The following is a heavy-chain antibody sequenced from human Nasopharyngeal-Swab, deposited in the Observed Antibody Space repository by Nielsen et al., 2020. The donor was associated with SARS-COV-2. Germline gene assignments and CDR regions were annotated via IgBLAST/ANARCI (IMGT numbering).Heavy chain of an antibody. V-gene: IGHV3-33*01. Sequence: GESLKISCAASGFTFSSYGVHWVRQAPGKGLEWVAVIWYDGSNKYYADSVKGRFTISRDNSKNTLYLQMNSLRAEDTAVYYCAREGDILTGYYDAFDIWGQGTMVTVSS. CDR2: IWYDGSNK. D-gene: IGHD3-9*01. CDR1: GFTFSSYG. CDR3: AREGDILTGYYDAFDI. J-gene: IGHJ3*02.